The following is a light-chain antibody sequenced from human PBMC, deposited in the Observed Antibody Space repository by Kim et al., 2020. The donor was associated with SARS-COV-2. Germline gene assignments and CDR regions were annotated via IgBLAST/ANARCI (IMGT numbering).Light chain of an antibody. J-gene: IGLJ3*02. CDR1: SSNIGSNV. V-gene: IGLV1-44*01. Sequence: GQRVTISCSGSSSNIGSNVVNWYQQLPGTAPKLRIYSNDYRPSGVPDRFSGSKSGTSASLAISGLQSEDEADYYCVAWDDSLNGSVFGGGTQLTVL. CDR2: SND. CDR3: VAWDDSLNGSV.